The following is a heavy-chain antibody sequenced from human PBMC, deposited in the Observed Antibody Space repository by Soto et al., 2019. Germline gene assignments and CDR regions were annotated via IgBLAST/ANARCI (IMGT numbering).Heavy chain of an antibody. D-gene: IGHD6-13*01. Sequence: GGSLRLSCAASGFTFSSYWMHWVRQAPGKGLVWVSRINSDGSSTSYADSVKGRFTISRDNAKNTLYLQMNSLRAEDTAVYYCARGLAAAGPSYYYYMDVWGKGTTVTVSS. CDR1: GFTFSSYW. V-gene: IGHV3-74*01. J-gene: IGHJ6*03. CDR2: INSDGSST. CDR3: ARGLAAAGPSYYYYMDV.